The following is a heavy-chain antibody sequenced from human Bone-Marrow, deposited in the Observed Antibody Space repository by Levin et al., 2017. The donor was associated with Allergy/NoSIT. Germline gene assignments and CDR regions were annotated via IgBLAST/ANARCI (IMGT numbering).Heavy chain of an antibody. CDR3: ARRWNHGTDY. V-gene: IGHV5-51*01. D-gene: IGHD1-1*01. CDR2: IYPGDSDT. Sequence: KCGESLKISCKGAGYSFTSYWIAWVRQMPGKGLEWMGIIYPGDSDTRYSPSFQGQVTISADKSINTAYLQWSGLKASDTAMYYCARRWNHGTDYWGQGTQVTVSS. J-gene: IGHJ4*02. CDR1: GYSFTSYW.